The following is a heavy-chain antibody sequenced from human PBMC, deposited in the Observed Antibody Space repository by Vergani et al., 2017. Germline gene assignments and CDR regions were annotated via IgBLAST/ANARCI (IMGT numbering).Heavy chain of an antibody. CDR2: FDPEDGET. CDR3: ASVPYDSSGYYSTLDLYYFDY. Sequence: QVQLVESGGGVVQPGRSLRLSCAASGFTFSSYGMHWVRQAPGKGLEWMGGFDPEDGETIYAQKFQGRVTMTEDTSTDTAYMELSSLRSEDTAVYYCASVPYDSSGYYSTLDLYYFDYWGQGTLVTVSS. CDR1: GFTFSSYG. V-gene: IGHV1-24*01. J-gene: IGHJ4*02. D-gene: IGHD3-22*01.